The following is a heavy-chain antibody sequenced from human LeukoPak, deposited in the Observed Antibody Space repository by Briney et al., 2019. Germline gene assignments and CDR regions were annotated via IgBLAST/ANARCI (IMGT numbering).Heavy chain of an antibody. CDR2: IKQDGSEK. D-gene: IGHD2-8*01. CDR1: GFTFSNLW. Sequence: HPGGSLSLSCAPSGFTFSNLWMSWVRQAPGKGLEWVANIKQDGSEKYYVDSVKGRFTIPRDNAKKSLYRQMNSLRAEDTAVYCCARDLYVPCYYWGQGTLVTVSS. J-gene: IGHJ4*02. V-gene: IGHV3-7*01. CDR3: ARDLYVPCYY.